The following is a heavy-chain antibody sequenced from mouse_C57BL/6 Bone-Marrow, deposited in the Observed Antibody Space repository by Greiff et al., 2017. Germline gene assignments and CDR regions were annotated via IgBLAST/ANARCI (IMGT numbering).Heavy chain of an antibody. CDR1: GFNIKDYY. V-gene: IGHV14-2*01. D-gene: IGHD1-1*01. Sequence: VQLQQSGAELVKPGASVKLSCTASGFNIKDYYMHWVKQRTEQGLEWIGRIDPEDGETTYAPKFQGKATITADPSSNTAYLQLSSLTSEDTAVYYCARSAYGSSYNGDYYAMDYWGQGPSVTVSS. J-gene: IGHJ4*01. CDR3: ARSAYGSSYNGDYYAMDY. CDR2: IDPEDGET.